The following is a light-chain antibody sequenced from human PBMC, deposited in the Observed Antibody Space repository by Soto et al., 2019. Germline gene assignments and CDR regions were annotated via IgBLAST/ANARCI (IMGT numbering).Light chain of an antibody. Sequence: EIVMTQSPATLSVSPGERATLSCRASQSVSSNLAWYQQKPCQAPRLLIYGASTRATGIPARFSGSGSGTEFTLTISSLQSEDFAVYYCQQYNNWPQTFSQGTKVEIK. CDR3: QQYNNWPQT. J-gene: IGKJ1*01. V-gene: IGKV3-15*01. CDR2: GAS. CDR1: QSVSSN.